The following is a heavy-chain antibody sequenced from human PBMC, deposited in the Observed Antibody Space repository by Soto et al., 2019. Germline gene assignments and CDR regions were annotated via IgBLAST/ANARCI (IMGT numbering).Heavy chain of an antibody. CDR1: GGSISSSSYY. V-gene: IGHV4-39*01. D-gene: IGHD3-10*01. CDR2: IYYSGST. CDR3: TYMMGRGVIIDPGY. J-gene: IGHJ4*02. Sequence: PSETLSLTCTVSGGSISSSSYYWGWIRQPPGKGLEWIGSIYYSGSTYYNPSLKSRVTISVDTSKNQFSLKLSSVTAADTAVYYCTYMMGRGVIIDPGYWGQGTLVTVSS.